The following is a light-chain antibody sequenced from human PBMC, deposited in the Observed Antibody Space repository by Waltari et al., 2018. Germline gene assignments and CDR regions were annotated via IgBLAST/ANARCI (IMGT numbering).Light chain of an antibody. CDR2: WAS. V-gene: IGKV4-1*01. CDR1: PSVLYSGNNKNC. J-gene: IGKJ1*01. CDR3: HQYSTTPWT. Sequence: DIVMTQSPDSLAVSLGERATINCKSSPSVLYSGNNKNCLAWYQQKPGQPPKLLIYWASARESGVPDRFSGSGSGTDFTLTITSLQAEDVAVYYCHQYSTTPWTFGQGTKVEI.